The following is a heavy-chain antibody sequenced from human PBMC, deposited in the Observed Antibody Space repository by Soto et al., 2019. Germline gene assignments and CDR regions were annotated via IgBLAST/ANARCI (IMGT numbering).Heavy chain of an antibody. Sequence: EVQLVESGGGLVQPGGSLRLSCAASGFTFSSYSMNWVRQAPGKGLEGVSYISSSSSTIYYADSVKGRFTISRDNAKNSLYLQMNSLRAEDTAVYYCARSYCSSTSCYYYYMDVWGKGTTVTVSS. J-gene: IGHJ6*03. D-gene: IGHD2-2*01. CDR2: ISSSSSTI. V-gene: IGHV3-48*01. CDR3: ARSYCSSTSCYYYYMDV. CDR1: GFTFSSYS.